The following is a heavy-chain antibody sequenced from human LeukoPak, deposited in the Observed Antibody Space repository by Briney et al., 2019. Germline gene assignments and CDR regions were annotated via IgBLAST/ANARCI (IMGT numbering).Heavy chain of an antibody. D-gene: IGHD3-22*01. CDR2: ISGSGGST. Sequence: GGSLRLSCAASGFTFSSYGMSWVRQAPGKGLEWVSAISGSGGSTYYADSVKGRFTISRDNSKNTLYLQMNSLRAEDTAVYYCAKSMIVVVITPPDYWGQGTLVTVSS. J-gene: IGHJ4*02. CDR3: AKSMIVVVITPPDY. V-gene: IGHV3-23*01. CDR1: GFTFSSYG.